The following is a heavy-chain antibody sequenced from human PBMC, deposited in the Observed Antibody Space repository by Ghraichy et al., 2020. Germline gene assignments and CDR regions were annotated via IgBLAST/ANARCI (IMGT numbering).Heavy chain of an antibody. Sequence: SETLSLTCTVSGGSISSSSYYWGWIRQPPGKGLEWIGSIYYSGSTYYNPSLKSRVTISVDTSKNQFSLKLSSVTAADTAVYYCARHEPPGIAVAGFDYWGQGTLVTVSS. CDR2: IYYSGST. CDR1: GGSISSSSYY. D-gene: IGHD6-19*01. V-gene: IGHV4-39*01. CDR3: ARHEPPGIAVAGFDY. J-gene: IGHJ4*02.